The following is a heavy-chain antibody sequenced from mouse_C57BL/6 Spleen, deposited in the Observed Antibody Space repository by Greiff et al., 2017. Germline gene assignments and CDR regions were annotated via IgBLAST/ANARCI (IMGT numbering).Heavy chain of an antibody. V-gene: IGHV1-82*01. CDR3: ATYYEYSWFAY. CDR1: GYEFSSSW. D-gene: IGHD2-4*01. J-gene: IGHJ3*01. Sequence: VKLMESGPELVKPGASVKISCKASGYEFSSSWMNWVKQRPGKGLEWIGRIYPGDGDTNYNGTFKGQATMTADKTSSPAYMQLRSLTSEDSAIYFCATYYEYSWFAYWGQGTLVTVAA. CDR2: IYPGDGDT.